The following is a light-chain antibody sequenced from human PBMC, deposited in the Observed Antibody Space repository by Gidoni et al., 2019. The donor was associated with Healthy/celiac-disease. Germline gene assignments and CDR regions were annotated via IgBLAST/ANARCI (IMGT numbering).Light chain of an antibody. J-gene: IGKJ5*01. CDR1: QGISSS. Sequence: IQLTQSPSSLSASVGDTVIITCRASQGISSSLAWYQQKPGKAPKLLIYVATTLQSGVPSRFSGSGSGTDFTLTISSLQPEDFATYYCQQLNSYPITFGQGTRLDIK. CDR3: QQLNSYPIT. V-gene: IGKV1-9*01. CDR2: VAT.